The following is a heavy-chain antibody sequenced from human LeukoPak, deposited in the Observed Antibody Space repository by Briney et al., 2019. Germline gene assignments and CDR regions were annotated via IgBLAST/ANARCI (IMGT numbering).Heavy chain of an antibody. CDR2: IGTAGEI. J-gene: IGHJ4*02. CDR3: ARERVTPLYYYDSSGEFDY. Sequence: GGSLRLSCAASGFTFRSYDMHWVRQATGKGLEWVSGIGTAGEIYYADSVKGRFTISRDNAKNSLYLQMNSLRAEDTAVYYCARERVTPLYYYDSSGEFDYWGQGTLVTVSS. CDR1: GFTFRSYD. V-gene: IGHV3-13*01. D-gene: IGHD3-22*01.